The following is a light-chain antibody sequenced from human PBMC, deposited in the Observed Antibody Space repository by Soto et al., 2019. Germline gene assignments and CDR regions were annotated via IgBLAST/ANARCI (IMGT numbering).Light chain of an antibody. J-gene: IGKJ4*01. V-gene: IGKV3-15*01. CDR1: QTLYNN. CDR2: GAS. CDR3: QQYSDWPLS. Sequence: EIVMTQSPATLSVSPGERATLSCRASQTLYNNLAWYQQKLGQAPRLLIYGASARATDIPARFRGSGYGTEFTLTISGLQYEDFAIYYCQQYSDWPLSFGGGTKVEIK.